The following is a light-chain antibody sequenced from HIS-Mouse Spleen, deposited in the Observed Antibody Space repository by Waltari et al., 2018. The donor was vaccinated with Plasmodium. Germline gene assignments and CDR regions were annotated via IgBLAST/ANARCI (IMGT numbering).Light chain of an antibody. CDR3: YSTDSSGNHRV. CDR1: ALPKKY. Sequence: SYELTQPPSVSVSPGQTARITCSGDALPKKYAYWYQQKSGQAPVLGIYEESKRPSGIPGGFSGTSAGTMATLTSSGAHVEDEADYYCYSTDSSGNHRVFGGGTKLTVL. V-gene: IGLV3-10*01. J-gene: IGLJ3*02. CDR2: EES.